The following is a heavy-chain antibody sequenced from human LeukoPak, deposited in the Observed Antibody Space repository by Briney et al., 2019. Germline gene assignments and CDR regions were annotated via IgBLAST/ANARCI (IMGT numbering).Heavy chain of an antibody. J-gene: IGHJ3*02. CDR3: ARDRAGSSGWLDAFDI. D-gene: IGHD6-19*01. CDR1: GYTFTSYG. Sequence: RRASVKVSCTASGYTFTSYGISWVRQAPGQGLEWMGWISAYNGNTNYAQKLQGRVTMTTDTSTSTAYMELRSLRSDDTAVYYCARDRAGSSGWLDAFDIWGQGTMVTVSS. V-gene: IGHV1-18*01. CDR2: ISAYNGNT.